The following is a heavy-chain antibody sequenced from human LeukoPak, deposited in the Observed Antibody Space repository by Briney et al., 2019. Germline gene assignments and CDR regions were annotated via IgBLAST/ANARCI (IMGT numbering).Heavy chain of an antibody. CDR3: ARDMSYCGGDCFSGSGVDFDY. CDR2: ISAYNGNT. CDR1: GYTFTSYG. D-gene: IGHD2-21*01. J-gene: IGHJ4*02. V-gene: IGHV1-18*01. Sequence: ASVKVSCKASGYTFTSYGISWVRQAPGQGLEWMGWISAYNGNTNYAQKLQGRVTMTTDTSTSTAYMELRSLRSDDPAVYYCARDMSYCGGDCFSGSGVDFDYWGQGTLVTVSS.